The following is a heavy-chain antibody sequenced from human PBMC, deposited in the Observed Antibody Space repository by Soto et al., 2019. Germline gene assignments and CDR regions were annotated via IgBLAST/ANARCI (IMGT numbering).Heavy chain of an antibody. V-gene: IGHV4-30-4*01. D-gene: IGHD7-27*01. CDR1: GGSINTVDYW. Sequence: QVQLQESGPGLVKPSQTLSLTCTVSGGSINTVDYWWSWIHQSPDMGLEWIGHIYDGGRTYNNPSLESRVTMSVDTSKSQLSLTLSSVSAADTAVYYCARGPSGDKVDSWGQGTLVTVSS. J-gene: IGHJ4*02. CDR2: IYDGGRT. CDR3: ARGPSGDKVDS.